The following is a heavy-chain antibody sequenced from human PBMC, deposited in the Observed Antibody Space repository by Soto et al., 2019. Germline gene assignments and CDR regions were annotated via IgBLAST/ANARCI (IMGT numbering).Heavy chain of an antibody. CDR3: ARGLSSSFHYYYYMDV. CDR2: MNPNSGNT. J-gene: IGHJ6*03. CDR1: GYTFTSYD. D-gene: IGHD6-6*01. V-gene: IGHV1-8*01. Sequence: ASVKVSCKASGYTFTSYDINWVRQATGQGLEWMGWMNPNSGNTGYAQKFQGRVTMTRNTSISTAYMELSSLRSEDTAVYYCARGLSSSFHYYYYMDVWGKGTTVTVSS.